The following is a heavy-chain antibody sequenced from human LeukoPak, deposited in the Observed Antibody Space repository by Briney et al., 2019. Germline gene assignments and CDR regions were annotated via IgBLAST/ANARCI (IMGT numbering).Heavy chain of an antibody. V-gene: IGHV3-30*04. CDR3: ARDPYYDILTGYVRD. CDR1: GFTYTKHA. Sequence: GRSLRLSCAASGFTYTKHAMHWVRQAPGKGLEWVAVISYDGSNKKYADSVKGRFTISRDNSKNTLYLQMNSLRAEDTAVYYCARDPYYDILTGYVRDWGQGTLVTVSP. D-gene: IGHD3-9*01. J-gene: IGHJ4*02. CDR2: ISYDGSNK.